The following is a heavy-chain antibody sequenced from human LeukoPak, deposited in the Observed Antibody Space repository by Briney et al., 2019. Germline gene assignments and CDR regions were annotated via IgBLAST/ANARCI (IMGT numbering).Heavy chain of an antibody. J-gene: IGHJ4*02. CDR2: VYHTGNT. CDR3: ARGSYCSGGSCMFDY. V-gene: IGHV4-59*02. CDR1: GGSVSSYY. Sequence: PSETLSLTCTVSGGSVSSYYWSWIRQPPGKGLEWIGHVYHTGNTNYNPSLKSRVTISADTSKNELSLKLSPVTAADTAVYYCARGSYCSGGSCMFDYWGQGTLVTVSS. D-gene: IGHD2-15*01.